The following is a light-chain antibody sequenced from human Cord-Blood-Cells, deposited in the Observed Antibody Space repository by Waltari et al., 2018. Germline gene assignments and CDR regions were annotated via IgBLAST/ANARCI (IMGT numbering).Light chain of an antibody. Sequence: EIVLTQSPGTLSLSPGASATLSCRASQSVSSGYIAWYQQKPGQAPRLLIYGASSRATGIPDRFSGNGSGTDFTLTISRLEPEDFAVYYCQQYGSSPYSFGQGTKLEIK. CDR2: GAS. J-gene: IGKJ2*03. CDR3: QQYGSSPYS. CDR1: QSVSSGY. V-gene: IGKV3-20*01.